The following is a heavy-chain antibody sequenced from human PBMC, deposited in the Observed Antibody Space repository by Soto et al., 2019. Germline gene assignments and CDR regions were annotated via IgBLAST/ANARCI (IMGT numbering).Heavy chain of an antibody. D-gene: IGHD1-1*01. V-gene: IGHV3-15*01. J-gene: IGHJ4*02. Sequence: GGSLRLSCAASGFTFSHAWMSWVRQAPGKGLEWVGRIKSRADGETKDYGAPVRGRFTISRDDSKNTLYLQMNGLRAEDTAVYCCARYIRGPTVYYFDFWGPGVLVTVSS. CDR3: ARYIRGPTVYYFDF. CDR1: GFTFSHAW. CDR2: IKSRADGETK.